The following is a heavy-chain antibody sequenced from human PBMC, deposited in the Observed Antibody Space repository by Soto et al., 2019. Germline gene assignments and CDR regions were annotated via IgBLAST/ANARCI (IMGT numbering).Heavy chain of an antibody. D-gene: IGHD3-16*01. Sequence: GGSLRLSCAASGFTFSSYAMSWVRQAPGKGLEWVSAISGSGGSTYYADSVKGRFTISRDNSKNTLYLQMNSLRAEDTAVYYCAKGLQDYDYIWGSYALTPFDYWGQGTLVTVSS. CDR1: GFTFSSYA. J-gene: IGHJ4*02. V-gene: IGHV3-23*01. CDR3: AKGLQDYDYIWGSYALTPFDY. CDR2: ISGSGGST.